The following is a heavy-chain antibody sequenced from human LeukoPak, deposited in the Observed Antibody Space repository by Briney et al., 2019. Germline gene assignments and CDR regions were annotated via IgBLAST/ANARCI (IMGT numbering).Heavy chain of an antibody. D-gene: IGHD3-22*01. V-gene: IGHV3-30-3*01. CDR1: GFTFSSYA. CDR3: AREVGSDYYDSRLDY. J-gene: IGHJ4*02. Sequence: GGSLRLACAAAGFTFSSYAMHWVRQAPGKWLGWVAVISYDGSNKYYADSVKGRFTISRDNSKNTLYLQMNSLRAEDTAVYYCAREVGSDYYDSRLDYWGQGTLVTVSS. CDR2: ISYDGSNK.